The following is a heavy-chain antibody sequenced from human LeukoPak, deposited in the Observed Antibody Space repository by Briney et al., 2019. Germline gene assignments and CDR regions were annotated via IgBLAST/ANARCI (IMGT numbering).Heavy chain of an antibody. D-gene: IGHD3-10*01. V-gene: IGHV4-4*09. J-gene: IGHJ4*02. CDR2: IYTSGST. CDR3: ARQGSGSYYPIDY. CDR1: GGSISSYY. Sequence: SETLSLTCTVSGGSISSYYWSWIRQPPGKGLEWIGYIYTSGSTNYNPSLKSRVTISVDTSKNQFSLKLGSVTAADTAVYYCARQGSGSYYPIDYWGQGTLVTVSS.